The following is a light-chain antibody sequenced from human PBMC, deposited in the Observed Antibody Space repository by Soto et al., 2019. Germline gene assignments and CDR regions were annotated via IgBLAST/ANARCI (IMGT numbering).Light chain of an antibody. CDR3: QSYDSSLNGGV. CDR1: SSNIGAGYD. J-gene: IGLJ3*02. Sequence: QLVLTQPPSVSGAPGQRVTISCTGSSSNIGAGYDVHWYQQLPGTAPKLLIYGNSNRPSGVPDRFSGSKSGTSASLAITGLQAADEDDYYCQSYDSSLNGGVFGGGTQLTVL. V-gene: IGLV1-40*01. CDR2: GNS.